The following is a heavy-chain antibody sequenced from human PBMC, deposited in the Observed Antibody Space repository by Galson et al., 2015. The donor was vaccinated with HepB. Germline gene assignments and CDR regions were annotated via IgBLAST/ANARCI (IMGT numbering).Heavy chain of an antibody. Sequence: SLRLSCAASGFSFSSYAVSWVRLAPGMGQEVVSVAFTAGQTYHADSVKGRFTVSRDNSKNTLYLQMDSLRAEDTAVYYWARAIYYGQGGFDPWGQRTLVTVSP. V-gene: IGHV3-23*01. CDR2: AFTAGQT. D-gene: IGHD3-10*01. J-gene: IGHJ5*02. CDR1: GFSFSSYA. CDR3: ARAIYYGQGGFDP.